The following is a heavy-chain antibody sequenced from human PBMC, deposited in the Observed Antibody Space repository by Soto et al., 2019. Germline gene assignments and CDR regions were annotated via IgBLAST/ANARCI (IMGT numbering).Heavy chain of an antibody. CDR3: ARYSSGWPYSYDY. D-gene: IGHD6-19*01. CDR2: IYLSDSYT. CDR1: GYSFTSYW. J-gene: IGHJ4*02. V-gene: IGHV5-51*01. Sequence: LRETLNISFNGSGYSFTSYWIAWVRQMPLKGLEWMGIIYLSDSYTRYSPSFQGRVTISADKYISTAYLQLSSLKASETAMYYCARYSSGWPYSYDYWGQGTLVTVSS.